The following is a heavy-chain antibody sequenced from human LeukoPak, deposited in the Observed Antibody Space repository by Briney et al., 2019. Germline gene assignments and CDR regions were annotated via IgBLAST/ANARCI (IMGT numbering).Heavy chain of an antibody. V-gene: IGHV3-30-3*01. CDR1: GSTFSGYA. CDR3: ASRSGSYPY. D-gene: IGHD1-26*01. J-gene: IGHJ4*02. Sequence: PGRSLRLSCVASGSTFSGYAMYWVRQAPGKGLEGVAVISYDGTNKYYADSVRGRFTISRDNSENTLYLEMNSLRGEDTAVYFCASRSGSYPYWGQGTLVTVSS. CDR2: ISYDGTNK.